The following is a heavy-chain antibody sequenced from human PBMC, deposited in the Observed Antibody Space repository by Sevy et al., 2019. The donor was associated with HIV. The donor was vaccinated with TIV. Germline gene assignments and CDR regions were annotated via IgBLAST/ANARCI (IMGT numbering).Heavy chain of an antibody. D-gene: IGHD3-9*01. CDR3: TTELQYYDTYWFDT. CDR2: IKSKTDGGTT. Sequence: GGSLRLSCAASGFTFSNAWMSWVRQAPGKGLEWVGRIKSKTDGGTTDYAAPVKGRFTISRDDSKNTLYLQMNSLKTEDIAVYYCTTELQYYDTYWFDTWGQGTLVTVSS. CDR1: GFTFSNAW. V-gene: IGHV3-15*01. J-gene: IGHJ5*02.